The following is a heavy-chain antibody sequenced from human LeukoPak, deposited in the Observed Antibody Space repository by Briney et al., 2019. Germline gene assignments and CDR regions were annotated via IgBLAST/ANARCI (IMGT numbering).Heavy chain of an antibody. Sequence: GGSLRLSCAASGFTFSSYAMSWVRQAPGRGLEWVSAISGSGGSTYYADSVKGRFTISRDNSKNTLYLQMNSLRAEDTAVYYCAKVGRITMIVVVRTFDYWGQGTLVTVSS. CDR1: GFTFSSYA. CDR2: ISGSGGST. J-gene: IGHJ4*02. V-gene: IGHV3-23*01. CDR3: AKVGRITMIVVVRTFDY. D-gene: IGHD3-22*01.